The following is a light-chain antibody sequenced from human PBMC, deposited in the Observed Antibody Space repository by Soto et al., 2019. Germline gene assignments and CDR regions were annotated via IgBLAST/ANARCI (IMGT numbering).Light chain of an antibody. CDR3: QKYNSAPLT. CDR2: ATS. Sequence: DVQMTQSPSSLSASVGDRVTITCRASQGIAPYLAWFQQKPGKVPKLLIYATSTLQSGVPSRFSGSGSGTDFPLIISSLQPEDVATYYCQKYNSAPLTFGGGTKVDNK. J-gene: IGKJ4*01. V-gene: IGKV1-27*01. CDR1: QGIAPY.